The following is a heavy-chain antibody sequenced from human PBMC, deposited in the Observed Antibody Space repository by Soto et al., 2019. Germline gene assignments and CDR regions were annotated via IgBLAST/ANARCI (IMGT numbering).Heavy chain of an antibody. J-gene: IGHJ4*02. CDR1: VFTFSSYA. V-gene: IGHV3-64D*06. CDR3: VKDRYVEY. CDR2: ISSSGVST. Sequence: VGSLRLSCSFFVFTFSSYAMHCVRQAPGKWLQYVSSISSSGVSTYYADSVKGRFTISRDNSKNTLYLQMSSLRVEDTAVYYCVKDRYVEYWGQGTLVIVSS.